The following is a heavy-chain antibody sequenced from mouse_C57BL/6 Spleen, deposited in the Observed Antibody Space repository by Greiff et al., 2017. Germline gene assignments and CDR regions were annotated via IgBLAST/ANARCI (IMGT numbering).Heavy chain of an antibody. CDR2: IDPSDSET. CDR3: ARKTTPWYFDV. V-gene: IGHV1-52*01. J-gene: IGHJ1*03. CDR1: GYTFTSYW. Sequence: QVQLQQSGAELVRPGSSVKLSCKASGYTFTSYWMHWVKQRPIQGLEWIGNIDPSDSETHYNQKFKDKATLTVDKSSSTAYMQLSSLTSEDSAVYYCARKTTPWYFDVWGTGTTVTVSS. D-gene: IGHD1-1*01.